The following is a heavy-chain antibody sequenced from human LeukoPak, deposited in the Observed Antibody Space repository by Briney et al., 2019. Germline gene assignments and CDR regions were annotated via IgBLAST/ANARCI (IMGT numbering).Heavy chain of an antibody. CDR3: AILGGVRFGDY. CDR2: INPSGGST. CDR1: GYTFTSYY. V-gene: IGHV1-46*01. J-gene: IGHJ4*02. Sequence: GASVKVSCKASGYTFTSYYMHWVRQAPGQGLEWMGIINPSGGSTSYAQKFQGRVTMTRDMSTSTVYMELSSLRSEDTAVYYCAILGGVRFGDYWGQGTLVTVSS. D-gene: IGHD3-3*01.